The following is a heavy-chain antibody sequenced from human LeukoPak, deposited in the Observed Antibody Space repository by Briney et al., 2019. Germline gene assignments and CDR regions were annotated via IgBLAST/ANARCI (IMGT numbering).Heavy chain of an antibody. CDR1: GGSVNNGGYF. CDR2: VYSSGSP. Sequence: SETLSLTCTVSGGSVNNGGYFWNWIRQSPGKGLEWLGYVYSSGSPNYNPSLRSRVSMCVDTSKNQFSLKLSSVTAADTAVYYCASVSVSSAGYHFYYYGMDVWGKGTTVIVSS. CDR3: ASVSVSSAGYHFYYYGMDV. V-gene: IGHV4-61*08. D-gene: IGHD6-25*01. J-gene: IGHJ6*04.